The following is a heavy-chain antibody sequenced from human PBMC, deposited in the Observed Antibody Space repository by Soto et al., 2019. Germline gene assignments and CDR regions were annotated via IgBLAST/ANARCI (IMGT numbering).Heavy chain of an antibody. CDR1: GFTFSSFG. CDR3: AKDFAECSSGVCLHNWFDP. V-gene: IGHV3-30*18. CDR2: ISYDGTNR. D-gene: IGHD2-8*01. Sequence: QVQLVESGGGVVQPGRSLRLSCAASGFTFSSFGVHWVRQAPGKGLEWVAVISYDGTNRYYEDSVKGRFTISRDNSRKVVYLQMDSLRAEDTAVYYCAKDFAECSSGVCLHNWFDPWGQGTLVTVSS. J-gene: IGHJ5*02.